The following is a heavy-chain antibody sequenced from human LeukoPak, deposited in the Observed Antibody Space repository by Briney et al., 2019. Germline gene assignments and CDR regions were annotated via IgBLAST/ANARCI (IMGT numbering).Heavy chain of an antibody. Sequence: ASVKVSCKASGYTFTSYDINWVRQATGQGLEWMGWMNPNSGNTGYAQKFQGRVTMTRNTSISTAYMELSSLRSEDTAVYYCAGGYNWNDGWFDPWGQGTLVTVSS. CDR1: GYTFTSYD. CDR2: MNPNSGNT. J-gene: IGHJ5*02. V-gene: IGHV1-8*01. D-gene: IGHD1-20*01. CDR3: AGGYNWNDGWFDP.